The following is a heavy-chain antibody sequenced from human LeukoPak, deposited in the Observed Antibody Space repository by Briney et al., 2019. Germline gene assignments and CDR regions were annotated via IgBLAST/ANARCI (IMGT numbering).Heavy chain of an antibody. CDR1: EFMFSSYW. J-gene: IGHJ4*02. V-gene: IGHV3-7*01. CDR2: IKQDGSER. CDR3: ARDEYLWSGYYPNQAFDY. D-gene: IGHD3-3*01. Sequence: PGGSLRLSCAASEFMFSSYWMSWVRQAPGKGLEWVANIKQDGSERYNVDSVKGRFTISRDNAKNSLYLQMNSLRAEDTAVYYCARDEYLWSGYYPNQAFDYWGQGTLVTVSS.